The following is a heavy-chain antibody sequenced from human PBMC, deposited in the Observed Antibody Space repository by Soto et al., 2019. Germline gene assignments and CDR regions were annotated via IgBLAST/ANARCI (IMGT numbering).Heavy chain of an antibody. J-gene: IGHJ5*02. V-gene: IGHV5-10-1*01. D-gene: IGHD6-13*01. CDR1: GYSFTNYW. CDR3: ARIESIARNWFDP. Sequence: GESLKISCKGSGYSFTNYWISWVRRMPGKGLEWMGNIDPVDSYTNYGPSFQGHVTFSVDTSISTAYLQWSGLKASDTAMHYCARIESIARNWFDPWGQGTLVTVSS. CDR2: IDPVDSYT.